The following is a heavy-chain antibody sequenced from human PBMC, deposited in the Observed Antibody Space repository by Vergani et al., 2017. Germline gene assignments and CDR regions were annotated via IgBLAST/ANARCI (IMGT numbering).Heavy chain of an antibody. Sequence: QVQLVQSGAEVKKPGSSVKVSCKASGGTFSSYTISWVRQAPGQGLEWMGRINPNSGGTNYAQKFQGRVTMTRDTSISTAYMELSRLRSDDTAVYYCARAGGDGYTDAFDIWGQGTMVTVSS. CDR2: INPNSGGT. D-gene: IGHD5-24*01. J-gene: IGHJ3*02. CDR1: GGTFSSYT. CDR3: ARAGGDGYTDAFDI. V-gene: IGHV1-2*02.